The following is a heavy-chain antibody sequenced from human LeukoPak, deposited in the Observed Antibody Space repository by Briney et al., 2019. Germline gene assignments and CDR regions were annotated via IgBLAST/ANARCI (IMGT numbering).Heavy chain of an antibody. CDR3: AKASMGYYYEY. J-gene: IGHJ4*02. V-gene: IGHV3-23*01. CDR2: ITASGPTT. CDR1: GFTLTTYA. D-gene: IGHD2/OR15-2a*01. Sequence: GGSLRLSCAASGFTLTTYAMTWVRQAPGKGLEWVSGITASGPTTYYADSVKGRFTISRDNSRSTLYLQVNSLRAEDTAVYYCAKASMGYYYEYWGQGTLVTVPS.